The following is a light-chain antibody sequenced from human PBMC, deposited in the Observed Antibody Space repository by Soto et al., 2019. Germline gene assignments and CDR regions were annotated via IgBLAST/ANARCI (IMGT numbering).Light chain of an antibody. J-gene: IGLJ2*01. CDR3: QSYDSSNQGV. Sequence: NFMLTRPHSVSESPGKTVTISCTRRSGSIASNYVQWYQQRPGSAPTTVIYEDNQRPSGVPDRFSGSIDSSSNSASLTISGLKTEDEADYYCQSYDSSNQGVFGGGTKLTVL. CDR1: SGSIASNY. CDR2: EDN. V-gene: IGLV6-57*04.